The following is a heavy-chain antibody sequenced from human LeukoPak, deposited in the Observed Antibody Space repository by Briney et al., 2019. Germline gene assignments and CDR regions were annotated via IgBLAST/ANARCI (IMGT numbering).Heavy chain of an antibody. CDR1: GFTFSSYA. V-gene: IGHV3-30-3*01. Sequence: GALRLSCAASGFTFSSYAMHWVRPAPGKGLEWVAVISYDGSNKYYADSVQGRFTISRDNSKNTLYLQMNSLRAEDTAVYYCARDGGPSITGTTLYYYYGMDVWGQGTTVTVSS. CDR2: ISYDGSNK. CDR3: ARDGGPSITGTTLYYYYGMDV. J-gene: IGHJ6*02. D-gene: IGHD1-7*01.